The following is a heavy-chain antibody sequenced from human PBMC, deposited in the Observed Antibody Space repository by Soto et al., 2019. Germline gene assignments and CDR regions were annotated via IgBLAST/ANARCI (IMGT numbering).Heavy chain of an antibody. D-gene: IGHD6-6*01. V-gene: IGHV3-64*01. CDR2: ISSNGVGT. CDR1: GFTLSGYA. J-gene: IGHJ6*03. CDR3: ARRARPDFYYMDV. Sequence: EVQLAESGGGFAQPGGSLRLSCAASGFTLSGYAMDWVRQAPGKGLEYVSGISSNGVGTYYANSVQGRFTISRDKSKNTVYPQMGSLRPEDLAVYYCARRARPDFYYMDVWGKGTTVTVSS.